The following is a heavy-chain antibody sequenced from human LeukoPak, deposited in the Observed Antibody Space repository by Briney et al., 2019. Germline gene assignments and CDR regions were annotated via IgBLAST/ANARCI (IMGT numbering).Heavy chain of an antibody. D-gene: IGHD3-3*01. Sequence: SETLSLTCAVYGGSFSGYYWSWIRQPPGKGLEWIGEINHSGSTNYNPSLKSRVTISVDTSKNQFSLKLSSVTAADTAVYYWARARPPRITIFGVVHAFDIWGQGTMVTVSS. CDR3: ARARPPRITIFGVVHAFDI. CDR2: INHSGST. J-gene: IGHJ3*02. V-gene: IGHV4-34*01. CDR1: GGSFSGYY.